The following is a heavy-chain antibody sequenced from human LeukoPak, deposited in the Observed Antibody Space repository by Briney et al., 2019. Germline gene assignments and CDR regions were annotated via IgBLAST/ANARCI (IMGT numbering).Heavy chain of an antibody. J-gene: IGHJ4*02. CDR2: ISSTSSTM. V-gene: IGHV3-48*02. D-gene: IGHD3-3*01. CDR1: GFTLSDY. Sequence: GGSLRLSCAASGFTLSDYMNWVRQAPGKGLEWVSYISSTSSTMYYADSVKGRFTISRDNAKNSLYLQMNSLGDEDTAVYYCARESAYAFWYWGQGTLVAVS. CDR3: ARESAYAFWY.